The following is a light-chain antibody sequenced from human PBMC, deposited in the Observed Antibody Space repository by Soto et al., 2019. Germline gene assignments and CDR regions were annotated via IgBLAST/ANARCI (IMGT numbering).Light chain of an antibody. Sequence: QSALTQPRSVSGSPGQSVTISCTGTSSDVGGYNYVSWYQQHPGKAPKLMIYDVSKRPSGVPDRFSGSKSGNTASLTIFGLQAEDEADYYCCSYAGSYALVVFGGGTQLTVL. J-gene: IGLJ2*01. V-gene: IGLV2-11*01. CDR2: DVS. CDR3: CSYAGSYALVV. CDR1: SSDVGGYNY.